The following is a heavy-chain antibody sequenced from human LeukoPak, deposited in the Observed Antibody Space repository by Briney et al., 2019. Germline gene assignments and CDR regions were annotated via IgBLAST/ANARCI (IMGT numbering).Heavy chain of an antibody. Sequence: PGGSLRLSCAASGFTFSSYWMHWVRQAPGKGLVWVSHVYSGGSSTSYADSVKGRFTIVKDHAKNTLYLQMNSLRAEAAAVYYCAWNRGGSTRFDAWGQGTLVTVSS. CDR2: VYSGGSST. J-gene: IGHJ5*02. V-gene: IGHV3-74*01. CDR1: GFTFSSYW. D-gene: IGHD1/OR15-1a*01. CDR3: AWNRGGSTRFDA.